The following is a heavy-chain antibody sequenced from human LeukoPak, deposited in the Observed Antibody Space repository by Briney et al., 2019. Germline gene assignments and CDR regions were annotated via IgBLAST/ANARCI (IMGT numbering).Heavy chain of an antibody. CDR1: GFTFSSYA. CDR2: ISYDGSNK. CDR3: ARELTYDSSGWYGGYFDY. Sequence: GGSLRLSCAASGFTFSSYAMHWVRQAPGKGLEWVAVISYDGSNKYYADSVKGRFTISRDNSKNTLYLQMNSLRAEDTAVYYCARELTYDSSGWYGGYFDYWGQGTLVTVSS. D-gene: IGHD6-19*01. J-gene: IGHJ4*02. V-gene: IGHV3-30-3*01.